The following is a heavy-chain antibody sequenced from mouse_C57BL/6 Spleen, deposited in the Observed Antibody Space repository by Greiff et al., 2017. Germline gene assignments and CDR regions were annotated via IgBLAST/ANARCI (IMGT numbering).Heavy chain of an antibody. J-gene: IGHJ1*03. CDR2: ISYSGST. Sequence: EVQLKESGPGLAKPSQTLSLTCSVTGYSITRDYWNWIRKFPGNKLAYMGYISYSGSTYNNPSLKRRISITRDTSKNQYYLQLKSVTTEDTATCYCARGGNYYGSSSYWYFDVWGTGTTGTVSS. V-gene: IGHV3-8*01. D-gene: IGHD1-1*01. CDR1: GYSITRDY. CDR3: ARGGNYYGSSSYWYFDV.